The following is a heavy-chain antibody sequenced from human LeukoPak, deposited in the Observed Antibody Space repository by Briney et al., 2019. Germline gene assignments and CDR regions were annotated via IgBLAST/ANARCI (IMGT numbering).Heavy chain of an antibody. V-gene: IGHV4-59*01. D-gene: IGHD2-2*01. Sequence: PSETLSLTCTVSDGSITNYDWSWVRQPPGKGLEWIGYTHYTGSTDYHPSLKGRVTISVDTSKNQFSLKLTSVTAADTAVYYCAYRAMNGMDVWGQGTTVTVSS. J-gene: IGHJ6*02. CDR2: THYTGST. CDR1: DGSITNYD. CDR3: AYRAMNGMDV.